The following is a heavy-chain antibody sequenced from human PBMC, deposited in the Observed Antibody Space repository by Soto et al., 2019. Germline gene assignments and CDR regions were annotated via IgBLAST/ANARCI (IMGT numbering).Heavy chain of an antibody. D-gene: IGHD3-10*01. CDR2: IYSGGST. Sequence: EVQLVETGGGLIQPGGCLRLSCAASGFTVSSNYMSWVRQAPGKGLEWVSVIYSGGSTYYADSVRGRVTISRDNSKNTLYLQMNSLRAEDTAVYYCASFYGGSGYYYYYYGMDVWGQGTTVTVSS. J-gene: IGHJ6*02. CDR1: GFTVSSNY. V-gene: IGHV3-53*02. CDR3: ASFYGGSGYYYYYYGMDV.